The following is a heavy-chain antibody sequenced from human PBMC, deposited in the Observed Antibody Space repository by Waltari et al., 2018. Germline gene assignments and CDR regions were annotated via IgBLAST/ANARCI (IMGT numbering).Heavy chain of an antibody. CDR1: GYSFTTYY. J-gene: IGHJ6*03. CDR2: INPNIGAT. CDR3: ARDLSWYFYMDI. V-gene: IGHV1-2*06. Sequence: QVQLVQSGAEVKKPGASVKVPCKASGYSFTTYYIHWVRQAPGQGLEWMGRINPNIGATNYAQRFQGRVTLTRDTAINTAYMELRGLRFDDTAVYFCARDLSWYFYMDIWGKGTAVTVSS.